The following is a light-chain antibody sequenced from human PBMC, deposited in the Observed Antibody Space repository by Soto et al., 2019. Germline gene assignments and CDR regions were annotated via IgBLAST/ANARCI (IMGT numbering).Light chain of an antibody. Sequence: EIVLTQSPDTLSLSRGERATLSCRASQRGSSSSLAWYQQKPGQAPRLLLYSTTYMAAGVPERFSGSGSRTDFTITIARLEPEDSAVYYCQQYGCSSRYTFGQGTKLEI. V-gene: IGKV3-20*01. CDR1: QRGSSSS. CDR3: QQYGCSSRYT. CDR2: STT. J-gene: IGKJ2*01.